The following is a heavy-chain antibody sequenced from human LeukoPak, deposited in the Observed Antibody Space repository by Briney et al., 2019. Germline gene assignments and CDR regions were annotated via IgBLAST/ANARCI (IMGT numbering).Heavy chain of an antibody. V-gene: IGHV1-18*04. J-gene: IGHJ4*02. CDR1: GYTFTSYG. CDR3: ATRRRYSGYDFDY. Sequence: ASVKVSCKASGYTFTSYGTSWVRQAPGQGIGWMGWISAYNGNTNDAQKLQGRVTMTTDTSTSTAYMELRSLRSDDTAVYYCATRRRYSGYDFDYWGQGTLVTVSS. CDR2: ISAYNGNT. D-gene: IGHD5-12*01.